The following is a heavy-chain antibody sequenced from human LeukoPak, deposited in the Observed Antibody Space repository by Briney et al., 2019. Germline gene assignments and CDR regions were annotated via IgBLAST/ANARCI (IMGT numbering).Heavy chain of an antibody. CDR1: GGSINSYY. J-gene: IGHJ3*02. V-gene: IGHV4-4*07. Sequence: SETLSLTCSVSGGSINSYYWSWIRQPAGKGLEWIGRIYTSGGTNYNPSLKSRVTISVDTSKNQFSLKLSSVTAADTAVYYCAREGTTYYDILTGYLRAFDIWGQGTMVTVSS. CDR3: AREGTTYYDILTGYLRAFDI. CDR2: IYTSGGT. D-gene: IGHD3-9*01.